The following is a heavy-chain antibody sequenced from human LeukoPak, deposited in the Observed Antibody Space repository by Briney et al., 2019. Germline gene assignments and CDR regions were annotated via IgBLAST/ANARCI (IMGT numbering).Heavy chain of an antibody. CDR3: ARQWELTRAYDMDV. D-gene: IGHD1-26*01. J-gene: IGHJ6*03. CDR2: ISSDGSST. V-gene: IGHV3-74*01. CDR1: GFTFRSYW. Sequence: GGSLRLSCAASGFTFRSYWMHWVRQAPGKGLVWVSRISSDGSSTIYADSVKGRFTMSRENAYNTMYLQMHSLRGEDTAVYHCARQWELTRAYDMDVWGKGTAVTVS.